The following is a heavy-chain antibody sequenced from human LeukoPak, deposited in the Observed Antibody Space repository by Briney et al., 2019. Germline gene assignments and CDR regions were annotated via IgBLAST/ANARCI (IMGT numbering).Heavy chain of an antibody. J-gene: IGHJ6*03. V-gene: IGHV3-11*01. CDR2: ISSSGSTI. CDR3: ARERRSESSSYYYYTYV. CDR1: GFTFSDYY. D-gene: IGHD1-26*01. Sequence: GGSLRLSCAASGFTFSDYYMSWIRQAPGKGLEWVSYISSSGSTIYYADSVKGRFTISRDNAKNSLYLQMNSLRAEDTAVYYCARERRSESSSYYYYTYVWGKGTTVTVSS.